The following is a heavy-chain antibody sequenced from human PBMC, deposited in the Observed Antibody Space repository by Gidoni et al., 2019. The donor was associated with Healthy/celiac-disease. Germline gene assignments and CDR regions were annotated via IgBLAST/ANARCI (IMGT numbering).Heavy chain of an antibody. D-gene: IGHD3-22*01. V-gene: IGHV4-34*01. J-gene: IGHJ4*02. CDR2: INHSGST. CDR3: ARGNDSSGYRRDYFDY. Sequence: QVQLQQWGAGLLKPSETLSLTCAVYGGSFSGYYWSWIRQPPGKGLEWIGEINHSGSTNYNPSLKSRVTISVDTSKNQFSLKRSSVTAADTAVYYCARGNDSSGYRRDYFDYWGQGTLVTVSS. CDR1: GGSFSGYY.